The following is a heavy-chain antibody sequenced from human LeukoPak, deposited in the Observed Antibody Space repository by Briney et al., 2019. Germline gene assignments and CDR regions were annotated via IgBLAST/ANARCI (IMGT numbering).Heavy chain of an antibody. J-gene: IGHJ6*03. CDR1: GGSISSHY. V-gene: IGHV4-59*11. D-gene: IGHD2-2*02. CDR3: ARGYCSSTSCSTRFRRRYYMDV. CDR2: IYYSGST. Sequence: SETLSLTCTVSGGSISSHYWSWIRQPPGKGLEWIGYIYYSGSTNYNPSLKSRVTISVDTSKNQFSLKLSSVTAADTAVYYCARGYCSSTSCSTRFRRRYYMDVWGKGTTVTVSS.